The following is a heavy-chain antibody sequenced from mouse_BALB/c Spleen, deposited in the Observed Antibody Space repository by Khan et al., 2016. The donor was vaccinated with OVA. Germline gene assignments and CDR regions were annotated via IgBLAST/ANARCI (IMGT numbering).Heavy chain of an antibody. CDR1: GFSLSNYG. Sequence: QMQLEESGPGLVAPSQSLSITCTVSGFSLSNYGVHWVRQPPGKGLEWLGVIWTGGITNYNSALMSRLSISKDNSKSQVFLKMNRLQTDDTAIYYCARSYDYDVGGFAYWGQGNLVTVSA. D-gene: IGHD2-4*01. J-gene: IGHJ3*01. V-gene: IGHV2-9*02. CDR3: ARSYDYDVGGFAY. CDR2: IWTGGIT.